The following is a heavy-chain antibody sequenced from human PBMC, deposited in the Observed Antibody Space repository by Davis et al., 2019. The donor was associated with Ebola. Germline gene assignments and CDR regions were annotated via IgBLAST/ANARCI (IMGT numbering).Heavy chain of an antibody. V-gene: IGHV3-48*03. J-gene: IGHJ4*02. CDR3: AKDHRFIVTSVTGLDH. Sequence: GESLKISCAASGFTVTTYEMNWVRQAPGKGLEWVSYISSTGNSIYYADSVKGRFTISRDYAKNSLYLQMNSLRDEDTAVYYCAKDHRFIVTSVTGLDHWGQGTLVTVSS. CDR2: ISSTGNSI. D-gene: IGHD5-12*01. CDR1: GFTVTTYE.